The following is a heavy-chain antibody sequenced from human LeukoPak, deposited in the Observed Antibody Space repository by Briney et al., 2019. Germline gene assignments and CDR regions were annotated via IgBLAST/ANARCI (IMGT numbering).Heavy chain of an antibody. CDR2: ISSSGSTI. V-gene: IGHV3-11*04. J-gene: IGHJ4*02. Sequence: GGSLRLSCAASGFTFSDYYMSWIRQAPGKGLEWVSYISSSGSTIYYADSVKGRFTISRDNSKNTLYLQMNSLRAEDTAVYYCASSHSSGWYVIDYWGQGTLVTVSS. D-gene: IGHD6-19*01. CDR3: ASSHSSGWYVIDY. CDR1: GFTFSDYY.